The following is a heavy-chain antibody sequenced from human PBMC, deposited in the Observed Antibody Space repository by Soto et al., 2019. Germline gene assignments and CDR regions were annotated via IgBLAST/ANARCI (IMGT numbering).Heavy chain of an antibody. CDR2: ISYDGSNK. Sequence: QVQLVESGGGVVQPGRSLRLSCAASGFTFSSYGMHWVRQAPGKGLEWVAVISYDGSNKYYADSVKGRFTISRDNSKNTLYLQMSSLRAEDTAVYYCAKDQRGYRYGPDYYFDYWGQGTLVTVSS. CDR3: AKDQRGYRYGPDYYFDY. V-gene: IGHV3-30*18. J-gene: IGHJ4*02. D-gene: IGHD5-18*01. CDR1: GFTFSSYG.